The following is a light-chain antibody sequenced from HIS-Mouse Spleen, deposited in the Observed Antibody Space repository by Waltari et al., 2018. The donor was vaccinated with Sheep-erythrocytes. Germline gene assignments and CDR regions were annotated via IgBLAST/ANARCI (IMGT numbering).Light chain of an antibody. Sequence: EIVMTQSPATLSVSPGERATLSCRASQSVSSNLAWYQQKPGQAPRLLIYDASNRATGIPARCSGSGSGTDFTLTISSLEPEDFAVYYCQQRSNWYTFGQGTKLEIK. V-gene: IGKV3-11*01. J-gene: IGKJ2*01. CDR3: QQRSNWYT. CDR2: DAS. CDR1: QSVSSN.